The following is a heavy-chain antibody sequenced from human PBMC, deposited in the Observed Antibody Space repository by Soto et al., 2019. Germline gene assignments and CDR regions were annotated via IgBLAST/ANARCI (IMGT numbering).Heavy chain of an antibody. Sequence: PSETLSLTCTVSGDSISSSDYYWGWIRQPPGKGLEWIGNIYYSGSASYHPSLKSRVTISVDKSKNQFSLKLSAVTAADTAVYYCARDPSVNKGYCISTSCYRPHDAFDIWGQGTMVTVSS. CDR2: IYYSGSA. CDR1: GDSISSSDYY. V-gene: IGHV4-39*07. J-gene: IGHJ3*02. D-gene: IGHD2-2*01. CDR3: ARDPSVNKGYCISTSCYRPHDAFDI.